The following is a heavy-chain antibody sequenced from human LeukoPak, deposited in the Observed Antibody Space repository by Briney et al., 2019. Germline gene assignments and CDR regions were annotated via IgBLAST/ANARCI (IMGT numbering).Heavy chain of an antibody. CDR3: ARVLDAFDI. V-gene: IGHV3-21*01. CDR1: GFTFSTHS. Sequence: PWESLRLSCAASGFTFSTHSMNWVRQAPGKGLEWVSSISSSSSYIYYADSVRGRFTISRDNAKNSLYLQMNSLRAEDTAVYYCARVLDAFDIWGQGTMVTVSS. J-gene: IGHJ3*02. CDR2: ISSSSSYI.